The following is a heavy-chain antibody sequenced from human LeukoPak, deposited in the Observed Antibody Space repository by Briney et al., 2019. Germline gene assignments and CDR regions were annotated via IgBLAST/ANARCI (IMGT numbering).Heavy chain of an antibody. Sequence: PSETLSLTCTVSGGSISSSSYYWGWIRQPPGKGLEWIGYIYYSGSTSYNPSLKSRVTISVDTSKNQFSLKLSSVTAADTAVYYCARDLLNEGNHLDYWGQGTLVTVSS. D-gene: IGHD4-23*01. V-gene: IGHV4-30-4*08. J-gene: IGHJ4*02. CDR1: GGSISSSSYY. CDR3: ARDLLNEGNHLDY. CDR2: IYYSGST.